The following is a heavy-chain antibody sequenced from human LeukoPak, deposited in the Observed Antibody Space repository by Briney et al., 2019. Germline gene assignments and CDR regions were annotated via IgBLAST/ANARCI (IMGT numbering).Heavy chain of an antibody. J-gene: IGHJ4*02. CDR1: GDSISTYY. Sequence: PSETLSLTCTVPGDSISTYYWSWIRQPPGKGQQWIGYIYYSGSTHSNPSLKSRVTISVDTSKSQFSLKLRSVTAADTAVYYCARGYVSGLYYFDYWGQGTLVTVSS. CDR2: IYYSGST. V-gene: IGHV4-59*01. CDR3: ARGYVSGLYYFDY. D-gene: IGHD5-12*01.